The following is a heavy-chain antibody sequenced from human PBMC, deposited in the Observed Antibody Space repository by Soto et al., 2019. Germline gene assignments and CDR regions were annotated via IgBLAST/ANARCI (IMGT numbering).Heavy chain of an antibody. J-gene: IGHJ6*02. CDR2: ISSSSSTI. D-gene: IGHD3-16*02. Sequence: GGSLRLSCAASGFTFSSYSMNWVRQAPGKGLEWVSYISSSSSTIYYADSVKGRFTISRDNAKNSLYLQMNSLRDEDTAVYYCAREIMMTLGGVIDPAYGMDVWGQGTTVTVSS. V-gene: IGHV3-48*02. CDR3: AREIMMTLGGVIDPAYGMDV. CDR1: GFTFSSYS.